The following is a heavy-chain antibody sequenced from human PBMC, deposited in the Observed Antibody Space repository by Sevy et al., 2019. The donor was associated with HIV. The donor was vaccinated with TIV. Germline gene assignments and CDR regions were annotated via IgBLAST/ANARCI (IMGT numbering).Heavy chain of an antibody. CDR3: ARDFSLYCPNDARSNFDY. D-gene: IGHD3-16*02. V-gene: IGHV1-18*01. Sequence: ASVKVSCKASGYTFSNHGINWVRQAPGQGLEWMGWISAYTGATNYAQKFQDRVTMTTDTSTNTVYMELRSLTSDDTAVYYCARDFSLYCPNDARSNFDYWGQGTLVTVSS. J-gene: IGHJ4*02. CDR2: ISAYTGAT. CDR1: GYTFSNHG.